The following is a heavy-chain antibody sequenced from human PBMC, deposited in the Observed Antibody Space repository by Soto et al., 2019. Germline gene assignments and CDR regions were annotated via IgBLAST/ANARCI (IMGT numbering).Heavy chain of an antibody. CDR1: GYTFTSYD. CDR3: AREGPAYCSSTSRYYYYGMDV. V-gene: IGHV1-8*01. CDR2: INPNNGNT. D-gene: IGHD2-2*01. J-gene: IGHJ6*02. Sequence: ASVKVSCKPSGYTFTSYDINWVRQAPGQGLEWMGWINPNNGNTGYAQKLQGRLTMTRNTSISTVYMELSSLTSDDTAVYYCAREGPAYCSSTSRYYYYGMDVWGQGTTVTVSS.